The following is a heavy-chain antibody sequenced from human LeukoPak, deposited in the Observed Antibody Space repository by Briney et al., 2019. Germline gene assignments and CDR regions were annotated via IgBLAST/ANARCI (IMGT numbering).Heavy chain of an antibody. V-gene: IGHV4-31*03. CDR2: IYYSGST. CDR3: ARGLSGYSSLFDY. D-gene: IGHD3-22*01. Sequence: SETLSLTCTVSGGSISSGGYYWSWIRQHPGKGLEWIVYIYYSGSTYYNPSLKSRVTISVDTSKNQFSLKLSSVTAADTAVYYCARGLSGYSSLFDYWGQGTLVTVSS. CDR1: GGSISSGGYY. J-gene: IGHJ4*02.